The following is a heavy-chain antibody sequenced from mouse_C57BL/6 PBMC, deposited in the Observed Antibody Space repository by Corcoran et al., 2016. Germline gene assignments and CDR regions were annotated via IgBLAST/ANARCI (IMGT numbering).Heavy chain of an antibody. CDR1: GYTFTDYN. Sequence: EVQLQQSGPGLVKPGASVKIPCKASGYTFTDYNMDWVKQSHGKSLEWIGDINPNNGGTIYNQKFKGKATLTVDKSSSTAYMELRSLTSEDTAVYYCARGSSYYYAMDYWGQGTSVTVSS. V-gene: IGHV1-18*01. CDR2: INPNNGGT. D-gene: IGHD1-1*01. J-gene: IGHJ4*01. CDR3: ARGSSYYYAMDY.